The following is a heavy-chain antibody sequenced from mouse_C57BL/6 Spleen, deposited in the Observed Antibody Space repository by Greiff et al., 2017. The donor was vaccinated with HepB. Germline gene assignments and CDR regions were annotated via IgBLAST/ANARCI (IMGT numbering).Heavy chain of an antibody. V-gene: IGHV1-59*01. J-gene: IGHJ1*03. CDR1: GYTFTSYW. CDR2: IDPSDSYT. Sequence: QVQLQQPGAELVRPGTSVKLSCKASGYTFTSYWMHWVKQRPGQGLEWIGVIDPSDSYTNYNQKFKGKATLTVDTSSSTAYMQLSSLTSEDSAVYYCAKVTTVVATGRYFDVWGTGTTVTVSS. D-gene: IGHD1-1*01. CDR3: AKVTTVVATGRYFDV.